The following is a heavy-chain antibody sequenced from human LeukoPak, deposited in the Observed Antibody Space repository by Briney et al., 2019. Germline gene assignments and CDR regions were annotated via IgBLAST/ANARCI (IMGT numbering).Heavy chain of an antibody. D-gene: IGHD2-15*01. V-gene: IGHV1-69*04. CDR3: AREIVVVAATGWFDP. CDR1: GGTFSSYA. CDR2: IIPIFGIA. Sequence: PVKVSCKASGGTFSSYAISWVRQAPGQGLEWMGRIIPIFGIANYAQKFQGRVTITADKSTSTAYMELSSLRSEDTAVYYCAREIVVVAATGWFDPWGQGTLVTVSS. J-gene: IGHJ5*02.